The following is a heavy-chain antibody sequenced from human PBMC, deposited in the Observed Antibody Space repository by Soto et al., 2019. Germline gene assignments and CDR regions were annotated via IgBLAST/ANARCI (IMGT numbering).Heavy chain of an antibody. J-gene: IGHJ4*02. Sequence: SETLSLTCTVSGGSISSYYWSWIRQPPGKGLEWIGYIYYSGSTNYNPSLKSRVTISVDTSKNQFSLKLSSVTAADTDVYYCARGTSDGSGSYYAFDYWGQGTLVTVSS. V-gene: IGHV4-59*01. CDR1: GGSISSYY. CDR2: IYYSGST. CDR3: ARGTSDGSGSYYAFDY. D-gene: IGHD3-10*01.